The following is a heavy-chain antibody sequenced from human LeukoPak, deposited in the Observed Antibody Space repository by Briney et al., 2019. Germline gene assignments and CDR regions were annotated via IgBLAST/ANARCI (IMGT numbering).Heavy chain of an antibody. V-gene: IGHV4-59*01. D-gene: IGHD2-21*02. CDR3: AREDYCGGDCYSVS. CDR1: GGSISSYY. CDR2: IYYSGST. Sequence: SETLSLTCTASGGSISSYYWSWIRQPPGKGLEWIGYIYYSGSTNYNPSLKGRVTISVDTSKNQFSLKLSSVTAADTAVYYCAREDYCGGDCYSVSWGQGTLVTVSS. J-gene: IGHJ5*02.